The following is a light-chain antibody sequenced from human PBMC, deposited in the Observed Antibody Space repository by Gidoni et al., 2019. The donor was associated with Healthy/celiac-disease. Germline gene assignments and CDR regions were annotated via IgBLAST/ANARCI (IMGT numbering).Light chain of an antibody. CDR2: GAS. Sequence: IVLTQSPCTLSLSPGESATLSCRASQSVSSSYLAWYQQNPGQAPRLLIYGASSRATGTPDRFSGSGSGTDFTLTISRLETEDFAVYYCQQYGSSPRTFGQGTKVEIK. J-gene: IGKJ1*01. V-gene: IGKV3-20*01. CDR1: QSVSSSY. CDR3: QQYGSSPRT.